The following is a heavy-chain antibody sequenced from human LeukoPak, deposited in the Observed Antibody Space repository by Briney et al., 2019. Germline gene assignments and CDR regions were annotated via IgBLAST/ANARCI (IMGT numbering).Heavy chain of an antibody. D-gene: IGHD1-26*01. V-gene: IGHV3-11*04. CDR2: ISPSGSTI. J-gene: IGHJ4*02. Sequence: GGSLRLSCAASGFIFSDYYMTWIRQAPGKGLEWVSYISPSGSTIFYADSVKGRFTISRDNSKKSLYLEVNSLRAEDTAVYFWARCTGSYSYYFDYWGQGSLVTVSS. CDR1: GFIFSDYY. CDR3: ARCTGSYSYYFDY.